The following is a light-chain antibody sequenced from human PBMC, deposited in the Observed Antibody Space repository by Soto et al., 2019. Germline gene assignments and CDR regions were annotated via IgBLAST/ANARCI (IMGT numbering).Light chain of an antibody. Sequence: QSVLTQPASVSGSPGQSITISCTGSSSDVGGYNYVSWYQQHPGKAPKLMIYEVSNRPSGISNRFSGSKSGNTASLTISGLQAEDEADYYCVSFITSRSYVFGTGTKLTVL. CDR3: VSFITSRSYV. V-gene: IGLV2-14*01. J-gene: IGLJ1*01. CDR1: SSDVGGYNY. CDR2: EVS.